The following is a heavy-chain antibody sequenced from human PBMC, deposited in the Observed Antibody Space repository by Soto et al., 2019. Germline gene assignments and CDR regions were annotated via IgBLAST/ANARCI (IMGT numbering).Heavy chain of an antibody. CDR3: AKDQYSGSPGKPDY. V-gene: IGHV3-23*01. Sequence: GGSLRLSCAASGFTFTSYAMSWVRQAPGKGLEWVSSISGSGGTTYYADSVKGRFTISRDNSKNTLYLQMNSLRAEDTAVYYCAKDQYSGSPGKPDYWGQGTLVTVSS. CDR2: ISGSGGTT. J-gene: IGHJ4*02. D-gene: IGHD1-26*01. CDR1: GFTFTSYA.